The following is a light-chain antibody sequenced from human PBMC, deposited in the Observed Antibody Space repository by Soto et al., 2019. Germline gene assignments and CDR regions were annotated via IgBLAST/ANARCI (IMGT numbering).Light chain of an antibody. CDR1: SSDVGGNKY. CDR2: KVT. V-gene: IGLV2-14*01. Sequence: QSALTQPASVSGSPGQSITISCTGTSSDVGGNKYVSWYQQYPGKVPKLIINKVTNRPSGVAYRFSGSKSGNTASLTISARLAEDEADYFCASSSSHSLYVFGTGTKLTVL. J-gene: IGLJ1*01. CDR3: ASSSSHSLYV.